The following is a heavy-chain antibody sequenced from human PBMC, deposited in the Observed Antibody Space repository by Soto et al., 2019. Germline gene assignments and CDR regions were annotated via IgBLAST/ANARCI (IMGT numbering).Heavy chain of an antibody. V-gene: IGHV5-51*01. CDR1: GYSFTSYW. Sequence: GESLKISCKGSGYSFTSYWIGWVRQMPGKGLEWMGIIYPGDSDTRYSPSFQGQVTISRDNSGNTLFLQMNSLRAEDTAMYYCARSTEWNAFDLWGQGTMVTVSS. D-gene: IGHD3-3*01. CDR3: ARSTEWNAFDL. J-gene: IGHJ3*01. CDR2: IYPGDSDT.